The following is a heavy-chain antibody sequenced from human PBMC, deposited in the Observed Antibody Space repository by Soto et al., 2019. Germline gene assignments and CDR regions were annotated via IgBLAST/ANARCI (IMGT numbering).Heavy chain of an antibody. CDR2: INHSGST. CDR1: GGSFSGYY. J-gene: IGHJ4*02. CDR3: ARGPHDSGGGGIAAAGTGDY. V-gene: IGHV4-34*01. Sequence: QVQLQQWGAGLLKPSETLSLTCAVYGGSFSGYYWSWIRQPPGKGLEWIGEINHSGSTNYNPSLKSRVTISVDTSKNQFSLKLSSVTAADTAVYYCARGPHDSGGGGIAAAGTGDYWGQGTLVTVSS. D-gene: IGHD6-13*01.